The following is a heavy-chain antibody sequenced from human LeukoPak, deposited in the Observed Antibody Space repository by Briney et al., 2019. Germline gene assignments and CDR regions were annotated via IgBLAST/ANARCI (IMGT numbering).Heavy chain of an antibody. CDR2: ISYDGSNK. CDR3: ARDPVYSSGWYTPYFDY. V-gene: IGHV3-30-3*01. Sequence: GGSLRLSCAASGFTISSNYMSWVRQAPGKGLEWVAVISYDGSNKYYADSVKGRFTISRDNSKNTLYLQMNSLRAEDTAVNYCARDPVYSSGWYTPYFDYWGQGTLVTVSS. D-gene: IGHD6-19*01. CDR1: GFTISSNY. J-gene: IGHJ4*02.